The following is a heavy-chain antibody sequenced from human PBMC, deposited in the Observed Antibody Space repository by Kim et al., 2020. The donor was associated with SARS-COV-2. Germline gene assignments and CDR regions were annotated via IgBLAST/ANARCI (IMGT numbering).Heavy chain of an antibody. D-gene: IGHD5-12*01. CDR3: ARGGIRWLQFVDYFDY. V-gene: IGHV4-39*01. CDR1: GVSISSSSYY. CDR2: IYYSGST. Sequence: SETLSLTCTVSGVSISSSSYYWGWIRQPPGKGLEWIGSIYYSGSTYYNPSLKSRVTISVDTSKNQFSLKLSSVTAADTAVYYCARGGIRWLQFVDYFDYWGQGTLVTVSS. J-gene: IGHJ4*02.